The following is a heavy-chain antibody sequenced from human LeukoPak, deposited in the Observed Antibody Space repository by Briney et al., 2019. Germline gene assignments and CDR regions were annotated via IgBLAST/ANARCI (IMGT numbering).Heavy chain of an antibody. Sequence: PGGSLRLSCAASGFTFEDFGMTWVRQVPGKGLEWVSGINWNGVKTHYADSVKGRFTISRGNAKNTLYLEMNSLRVDDTALYHCARDSGIWFGTRDAFDIWGQGTMVTVST. CDR3: ARDSGIWFGTRDAFDI. CDR2: INWNGVKT. J-gene: IGHJ3*02. V-gene: IGHV3-20*01. D-gene: IGHD3-10*01. CDR1: GFTFEDFG.